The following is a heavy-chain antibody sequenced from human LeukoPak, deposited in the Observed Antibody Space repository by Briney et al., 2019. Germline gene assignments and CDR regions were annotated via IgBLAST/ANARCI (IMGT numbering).Heavy chain of an antibody. CDR3: TRDNWNYGYYGMDV. D-gene: IGHD1-20*01. J-gene: IGHJ6*02. Sequence: GGSLRLSCTASGFTFGDYAMSWVRQAPGKGLEWVGFIRSKAYGGTTEYAASVKGRFTISRDDSKGIAYLQMNSLKTEDTAVYYCTRDNWNYGYYGMDVWGQGTTVTVSS. CDR2: IRSKAYGGTT. CDR1: GFTFGDYA. V-gene: IGHV3-49*04.